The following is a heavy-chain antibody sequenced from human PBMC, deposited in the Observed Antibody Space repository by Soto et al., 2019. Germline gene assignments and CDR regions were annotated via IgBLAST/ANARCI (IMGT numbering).Heavy chain of an antibody. J-gene: IGHJ4*02. D-gene: IGHD2-21*01. CDR2: ISGSGGST. CDR1: GFTFSSYA. CDR3: AKEPDVVVIASTDFDY. Sequence: EVQLLESGGGLVQPGGFLRLSCAASGFTFSSYAMSWVRQAPGKGLEWVSAISGSGGSTYYADSVKGRFTISRDNSKNTLYLQMNSLRAEDTAVYYCAKEPDVVVIASTDFDYWGQGTLVTVSS. V-gene: IGHV3-23*01.